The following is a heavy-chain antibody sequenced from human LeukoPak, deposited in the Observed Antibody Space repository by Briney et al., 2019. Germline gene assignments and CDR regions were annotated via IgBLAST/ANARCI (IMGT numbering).Heavy chain of an antibody. J-gene: IGHJ3*02. CDR1: GYSISSGYY. CDR3: ARYCSGDNCYVAFDI. CDR2: IYHSGST. V-gene: IGHV4-38-2*02. D-gene: IGHD2-15*01. Sequence: PSETLSLTCTVSGYSISSGYYWGWIRQPPGKGLEWIGSIYHSGSTYYNPSLKSRVTISVDTSKNQSSLKLSSVTAADTAVYYCARYCSGDNCYVAFDIWGQGTMVTVSS.